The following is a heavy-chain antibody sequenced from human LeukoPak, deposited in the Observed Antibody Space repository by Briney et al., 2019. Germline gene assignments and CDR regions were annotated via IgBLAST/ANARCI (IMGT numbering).Heavy chain of an antibody. CDR1: GFTFSTYW. Sequence: GGSLRLSCAASGFTFSTYWMHWVRQAPGKGLVWVSRIKSDGSTNYADSVKGRFTISRDNANNTLSLQMNSLRPEDTGVYYCARAPSEIGGYYPEYFRHWGQGTLVTVSS. D-gene: IGHD3-22*01. CDR2: IKSDGST. CDR3: ARAPSEIGGYYPEYFRH. J-gene: IGHJ1*01. V-gene: IGHV3-74*01.